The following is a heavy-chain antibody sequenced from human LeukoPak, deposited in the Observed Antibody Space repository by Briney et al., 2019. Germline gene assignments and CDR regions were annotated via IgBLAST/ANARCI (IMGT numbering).Heavy chain of an antibody. CDR1: GYTFTSYY. CDR2: INPSGGST. CDR3: ARAGEYSSSWYGQCYFDF. Sequence: ASVKVSCKASGYTFTSYYMHWVRQAPGQGLEWMGIINPSGGSTSYAQKFQGGVTMTRDMSTSTVYMELSSLRAEDTAVYYCARAGEYSSSWYGQCYFDFWGQGTLVTVSS. D-gene: IGHD6-13*01. J-gene: IGHJ4*02. V-gene: IGHV1-46*01.